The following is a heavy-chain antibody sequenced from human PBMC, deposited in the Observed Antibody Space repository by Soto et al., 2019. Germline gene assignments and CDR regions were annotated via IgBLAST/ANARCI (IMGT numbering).Heavy chain of an antibody. CDR1: GGSIRSGDYY. J-gene: IGHJ3*02. Sequence: PSETLSLTCTVSGGSIRSGDYYWSWIRQPPGKGLEWIGYIYYSGSTYYNPFLQSRVTISVDTSKNQFSLKLSSVTAADTAVYYCARGVNYYDSDNAFDIWGQGTMVTVSS. CDR3: ARGVNYYDSDNAFDI. D-gene: IGHD3-22*01. V-gene: IGHV4-30-4*01. CDR2: IYYSGST.